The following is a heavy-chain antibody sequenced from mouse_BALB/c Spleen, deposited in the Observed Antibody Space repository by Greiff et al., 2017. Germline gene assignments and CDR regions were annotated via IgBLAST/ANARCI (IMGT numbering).Heavy chain of an antibody. D-gene: IGHD2-4*01. J-gene: IGHJ3*01. Sequence: EVQLQQSGGGLVQPGGSRKLSCAASGFTFSSFGMHWVRQAPEKGLEWVAYISSGSSTIYYADTVKGRFTISRDNPKNTLFLQMTSLRSEDTAMYYCARQGIYYDYDNPFFAYWGQGTLVTVSA. CDR2: ISSGSSTI. CDR3: ARQGIYYDYDNPFFAY. V-gene: IGHV5-17*02. CDR1: GFTFSSFG.